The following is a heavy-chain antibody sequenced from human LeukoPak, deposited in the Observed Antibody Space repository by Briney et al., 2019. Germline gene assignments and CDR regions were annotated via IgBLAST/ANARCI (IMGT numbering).Heavy chain of an antibody. CDR1: GYTFTSYG. CDR3: ARSSGYCSSTSCVPTSDPGTFDY. D-gene: IGHD2-2*01. V-gene: IGHV1-18*01. Sequence: ASVKVSCKASGYTFTSYGISWVRQAPGQGLEWMGWISAYNGNTNYAQKLQGRVTMTTDTSTSTAYMELRSLRSDDTAVYYCARSSGYCSSTSCVPTSDPGTFDYWGQGTLVTVSS. CDR2: ISAYNGNT. J-gene: IGHJ4*02.